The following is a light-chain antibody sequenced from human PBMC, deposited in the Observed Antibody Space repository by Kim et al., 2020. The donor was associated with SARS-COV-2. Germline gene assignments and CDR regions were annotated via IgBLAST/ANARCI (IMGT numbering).Light chain of an antibody. CDR1: QSISSY. CDR3: QQSYSTLPYT. Sequence: DIQMTQSPSSLSASVGDRVTITCRASQSISSYLNWYQQKPGKAPKLLIYDASSLQSGVPSRFSGSGAGTDFTLTIISLQPQDVTAYYCQQSYSTLPYTFGQGTKLEI. J-gene: IGKJ2*01. CDR2: DAS. V-gene: IGKV1-39*01.